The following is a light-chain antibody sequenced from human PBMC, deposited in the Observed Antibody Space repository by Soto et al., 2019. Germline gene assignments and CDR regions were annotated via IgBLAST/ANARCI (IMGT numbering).Light chain of an antibody. CDR2: DVN. V-gene: IGLV2-14*03. J-gene: IGLJ2*01. CDR1: SSDLDY. Sequence: QSVLTQPASVSGSPGQSITVSCTGTSSDLDYVSWYQQHPGKAPKLLIFDVNTRPSGVPDRFSASKTDNAASLTISGLQPEDEAHYYCSSYIPPSVFFGGGTKLTVL. CDR3: SSYIPPSVF.